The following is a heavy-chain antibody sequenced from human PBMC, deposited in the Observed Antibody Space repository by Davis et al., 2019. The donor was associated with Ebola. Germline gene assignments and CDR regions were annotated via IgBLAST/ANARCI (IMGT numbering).Heavy chain of an antibody. D-gene: IGHD2-8*02. V-gene: IGHV3-30*01. CDR3: VKTRSNWWNDALEI. CDR1: GFTFSSYA. Sequence: GESLKISCAASGFTFSSYAMHWVRPAPGTLXXFXSVVSYDGRHKYYADSVKGRFTISRDNSKNTLNLQMNSLRPEDTAVYYCVKTRSNWWNDALEIWGRGTMVIVSS. CDR2: VSYDGRHK. J-gene: IGHJ3*02.